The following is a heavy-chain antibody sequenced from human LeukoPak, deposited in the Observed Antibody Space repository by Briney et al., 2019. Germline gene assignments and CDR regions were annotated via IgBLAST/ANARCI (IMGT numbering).Heavy chain of an antibody. CDR2: INSDGSSI. CDR1: GFTFGSSW. J-gene: IGHJ4*02. Sequence: GGSLRLSCAASGFTFGSSWMHWVRRAPGEGLDWVSRINSDGSSIAYADSVKGRFTISRDNAKNTLYLQMNSLRVEDTAIYYCAREDCGAVCYSLLDYWGQGTLVSVSS. D-gene: IGHD4/OR15-4a*01. CDR3: AREDCGAVCYSLLDY. V-gene: IGHV3-74*01.